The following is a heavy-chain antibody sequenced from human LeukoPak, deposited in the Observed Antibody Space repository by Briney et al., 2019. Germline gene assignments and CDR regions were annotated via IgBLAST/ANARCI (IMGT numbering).Heavy chain of an antibody. D-gene: IGHD3-22*01. CDR1: GGTFSSYT. Sequence: SVKVSCKASGGTFSSYTISWVRQAPGQELEWMGRIIPILGIANYAQKFQGRVTITADRSTSTAYMELSSLRSEDTAVYYCARDPRYYYDSSGLDWGQGTLVTVSS. CDR3: ARDPRYYYDSSGLD. V-gene: IGHV1-69*04. CDR2: IIPILGIA. J-gene: IGHJ4*02.